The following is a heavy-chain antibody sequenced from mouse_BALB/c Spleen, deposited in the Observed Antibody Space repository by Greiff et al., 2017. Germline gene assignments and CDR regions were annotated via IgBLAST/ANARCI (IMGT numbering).Heavy chain of an antibody. Sequence: VKLMESGPGLVAPSQSLSITCTVSGFSLTSYGVHWVRQPPGKGLEWLGVIWAGGSTNYNSALMSRLSISKDNSKSQVFLKMNSLQTDDTAMYYCAREQLRRGFAYWGQGTLVTVSA. CDR1: GFSLTSYG. D-gene: IGHD2-4*01. J-gene: IGHJ3*01. CDR3: AREQLRRGFAY. V-gene: IGHV2-9*02. CDR2: IWAGGST.